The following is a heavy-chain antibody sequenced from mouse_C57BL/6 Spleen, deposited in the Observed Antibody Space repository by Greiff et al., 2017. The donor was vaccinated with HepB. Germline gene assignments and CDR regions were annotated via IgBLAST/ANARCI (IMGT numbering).Heavy chain of an antibody. J-gene: IGHJ2*01. CDR1: GFTFSSYA. D-gene: IGHD2-4*01. V-gene: IGHV5-9-1*02. CDR3: TRAPNDYAYYFDY. Sequence: DVMLVESGEGLVKPGGSLKLSCAASGFTFSSYAMSWVRQTPEKRLEWVAYISSGGDYIYYADTVKGRFTISRDNARNTLYLQMSSLKSEDTAMYYCTRAPNDYAYYFDYWGQGTTLTVSS. CDR2: ISSGGDYI.